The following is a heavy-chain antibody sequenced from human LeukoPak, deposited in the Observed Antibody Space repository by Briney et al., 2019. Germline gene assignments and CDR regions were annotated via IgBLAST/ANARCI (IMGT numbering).Heavy chain of an antibody. CDR2: INHSGST. CDR1: GGPFSGYY. CDR3: ASRIAAAGQGKWFDS. D-gene: IGHD6-13*01. J-gene: IGHJ5*01. Sequence: SETLSLTCAVYGGPFSGYYWSWIRQPPGKGLEWIGEINHSGSTNYNPSLKSRVTISVDTSKNQFSLKLSSVTAADTAVFYCASRIAAAGQGKWFDSWGQGTLVTVSS. V-gene: IGHV4-34*01.